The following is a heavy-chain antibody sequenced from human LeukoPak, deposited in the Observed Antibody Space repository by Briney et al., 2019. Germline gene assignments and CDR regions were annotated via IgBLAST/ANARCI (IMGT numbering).Heavy chain of an antibody. D-gene: IGHD6-19*01. CDR2: INSDGSST. Sequence: GGSLRLSCAASGFTFSRYWMHRVRQAPGKGLVWVSRINSDGSSTTYADSVRGRFTISRDNAENTLYLRMNSLRVEDTAVYYCARDVGSGWYHFDNWGQGTLVTVSS. V-gene: IGHV3-74*01. J-gene: IGHJ4*02. CDR1: GFTFSRYW. CDR3: ARDVGSGWYHFDN.